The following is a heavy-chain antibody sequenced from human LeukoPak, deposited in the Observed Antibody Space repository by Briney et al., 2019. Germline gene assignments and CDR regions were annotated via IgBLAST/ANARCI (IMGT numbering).Heavy chain of an antibody. CDR1: GFAFSSYS. CDR3: AILPAYSGSLGYFDY. V-gene: IGHV3-21*01. CDR2: ISSSSSYI. J-gene: IGHJ4*02. Sequence: GGSLRLSCEASGFAFSSYSVNWVRQAPGKGLEWVSSISSSSSYIYYADSVKGRFTISRDNAKNSLYLQLNSLRAEDTAVYYCAILPAYSGSLGYFDYWGQGTLVTVSS. D-gene: IGHD1-26*01.